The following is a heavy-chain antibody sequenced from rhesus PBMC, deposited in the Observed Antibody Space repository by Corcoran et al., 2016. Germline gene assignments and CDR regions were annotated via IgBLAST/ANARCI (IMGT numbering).Heavy chain of an antibody. V-gene: IGHV4-73*01. D-gene: IGHD3-28*01. CDR1: GGSISGYYY. Sequence: QVKLQQWGEGLVKPSETLSLTCAVYGGSISGYYYLSWLRKPAGQGLEWIGDIYGNRASNNYNPSRKNRVTSSKDTSKNQFSRKLSSVTAADTAVYYCARLGSGYYYYFDYWGQGVLVTVSS. J-gene: IGHJ4*01. CDR3: ARLGSGYYYYFDY. CDR2: IYGNRASN.